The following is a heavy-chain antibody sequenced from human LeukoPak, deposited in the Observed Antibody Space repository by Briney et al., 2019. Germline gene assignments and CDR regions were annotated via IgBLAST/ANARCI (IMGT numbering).Heavy chain of an antibody. V-gene: IGHV3-7*01. J-gene: IGHJ5*02. D-gene: IGHD2-15*01. CDR1: GFTFRSYW. Sequence: GGSLRLSCAASGFTFRSYWMSWVRQAPGKGLEWVANMKLDGSEEYYVDSVKGRFTISSDNAKTSLYLQMNSLRVDDTAVYYCARWARYCSSGSCYSWFDPWGQGTLVTVSS. CDR2: MKLDGSEE. CDR3: ARWARYCSSGSCYSWFDP.